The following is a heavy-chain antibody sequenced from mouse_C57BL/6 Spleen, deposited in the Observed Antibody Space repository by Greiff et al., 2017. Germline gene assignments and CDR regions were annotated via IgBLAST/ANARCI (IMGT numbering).Heavy chain of an antibody. V-gene: IGHV8-8*01. Sequence: QVTLKESGPGILQPSQTLSLTCSFSGFSLRTFGMGVGWIRQPSGKGLEWLAHIWWDDDKYYNPALKSRLTISKDTSKNQVFLKIANVDTADTATYYCARIAKDYYGSSYEYFDVWGTGTTVTVSS. J-gene: IGHJ1*03. CDR2: IWWDDDK. CDR1: GFSLRTFGMG. D-gene: IGHD1-1*01. CDR3: ARIAKDYYGSSYEYFDV.